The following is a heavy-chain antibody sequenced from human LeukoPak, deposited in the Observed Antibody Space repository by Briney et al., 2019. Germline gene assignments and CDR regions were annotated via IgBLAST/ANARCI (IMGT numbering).Heavy chain of an antibody. D-gene: IGHD3-10*01. Sequence: GGSLRLSCAASGFTVNSTYMSWVRQAPGKGLEWVSIICSGGTTYYADSVKGRFTISRDNSKNTLFLQMNSLRADDTAVYYCAKISGVGSGSYYWFDPWGQGTLVTVSS. CDR3: AKISGVGSGSYYWFDP. CDR2: ICSGGTT. CDR1: GFTVNSTY. V-gene: IGHV3-66*01. J-gene: IGHJ5*02.